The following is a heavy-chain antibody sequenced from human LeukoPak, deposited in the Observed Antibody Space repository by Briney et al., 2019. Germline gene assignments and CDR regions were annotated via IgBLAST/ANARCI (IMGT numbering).Heavy chain of an antibody. V-gene: IGHV1-46*01. CDR1: GYTFTSHL. J-gene: IGHJ6*02. CDR3: ARQQEVTSDSYYYVLDV. CDR2: FHPGGDSI. D-gene: IGHD4-23*01. Sequence: ASVKVSCKASGYTFTSHLVHWVRQAPGQGLEWMGVFHPGGDSITYSQKFQGRVTLTRDTSSSTAYMDLRSLRSEDTAVYFCARQQEVTSDSYYYVLDVWGQGTTVTVSS.